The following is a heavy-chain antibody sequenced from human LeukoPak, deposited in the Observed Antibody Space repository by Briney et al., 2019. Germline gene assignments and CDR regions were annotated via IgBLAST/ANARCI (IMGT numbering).Heavy chain of an antibody. Sequence: SETLSLTCTVSGGSVSSGSYYWSWIRQPPGKGLEWIGYIYYSGSTSYNPSLKSRVTISVDTSKNQFSLKLSSVTAADTAVYYCARADPVRYFDYWGQGTLVTVSS. CDR3: ARADPVRYFDY. V-gene: IGHV4-61*01. J-gene: IGHJ4*02. CDR1: GGSVSSGSYY. CDR2: IYYSGST.